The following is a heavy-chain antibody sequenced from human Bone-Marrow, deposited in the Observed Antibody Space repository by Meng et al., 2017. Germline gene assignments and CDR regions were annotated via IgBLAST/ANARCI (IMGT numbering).Heavy chain of an antibody. D-gene: IGHD4-17*01. CDR2: INPSGGST. CDR1: GYTFTSYY. CDR3: ASHDYGDPRSIDY. V-gene: IGHV1-46*01. Sequence: ASVKVSCKASGYTFTSYYMHWVRQAPGQGLEWRGIINPSGGSTSYAQKFQGRVTMTRDTSTSTVYMELSSLRSEDMAVYYCASHDYGDPRSIDYWGQGTLVTVSS. J-gene: IGHJ4*02.